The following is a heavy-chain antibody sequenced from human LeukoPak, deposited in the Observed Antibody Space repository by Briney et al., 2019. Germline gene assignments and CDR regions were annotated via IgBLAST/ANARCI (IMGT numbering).Heavy chain of an antibody. CDR3: TLYGATYYGMDV. J-gene: IGHJ6*02. V-gene: IGHV1-46*01. Sequence: ASVKVSCKASGYTFTSYYMHWVRQAPGQGLEWMGIINPSGGSTSYAQKFQGRVTMTRDTSTSTVYMELSSLRSEDTAVYYCTLYGATYYGMDVWGQGTTVTVSS. CDR2: INPSGGST. CDR1: GYTFTSYY. D-gene: IGHD2-8*01.